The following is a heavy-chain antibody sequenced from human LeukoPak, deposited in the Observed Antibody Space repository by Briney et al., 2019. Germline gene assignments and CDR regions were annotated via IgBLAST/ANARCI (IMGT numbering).Heavy chain of an antibody. CDR2: NRDGDT. J-gene: IGHJ6*02. Sequence: GGSLRLSCAASGFTVGVDEMRWVRQAPGKGLERVSFNRDGDTYHADSRKGRLTISRDNSKITLHVHKKRLRGEDTAVYYFNRDHLFYSCDFDLDVWGQGTTVTVSS. V-gene: IGHV3-38-3*01. CDR3: NRDHLFYSCDFDLDV. D-gene: IGHD2-21*01. CDR1: GFTVGVDE.